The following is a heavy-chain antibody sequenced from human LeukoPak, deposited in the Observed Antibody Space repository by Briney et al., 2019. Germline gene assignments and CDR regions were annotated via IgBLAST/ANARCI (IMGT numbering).Heavy chain of an antibody. V-gene: IGHV4-61*01. Sequence: SETLSLTCTVSGYSISSAYYWSWIRQPPGKGLEWIGYIYYSGSTNYNPSLKSRVTISVDTSKNQFSLKLSSVTAADTAVYYCAREYYGDLDYWGQGTLVTVSS. CDR2: IYYSGST. D-gene: IGHD3-16*01. CDR1: GYSISSAYY. J-gene: IGHJ4*02. CDR3: AREYYGDLDY.